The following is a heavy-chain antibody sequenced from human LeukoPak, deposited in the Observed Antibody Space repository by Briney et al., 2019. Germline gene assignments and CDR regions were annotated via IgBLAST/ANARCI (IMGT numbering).Heavy chain of an antibody. D-gene: IGHD3-10*01. CDR3: AGTTTVRGTYYMGD. Sequence: SSETLSLTCTVSGGSISSYYWSWLRQPPGKGLEWIGYIYYSGSTNYNTSLKSRVTISVDTTKNRFSLKLRSVTAADTAVYYCAGTTTVRGTYYMGDWGKGTTVTVSS. CDR2: IYYSGST. J-gene: IGHJ6*03. V-gene: IGHV4-59*01. CDR1: GGSISSYY.